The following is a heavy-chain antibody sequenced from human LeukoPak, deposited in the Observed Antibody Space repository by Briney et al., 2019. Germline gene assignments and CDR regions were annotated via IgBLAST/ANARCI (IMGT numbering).Heavy chain of an antibody. CDR1: GYTFTSYG. J-gene: IGHJ6*02. CDR3: ARGAAAGNWYYYYGMDV. CDR2: ISAYNGNT. V-gene: IGHV1-18*01. Sequence: ASVKVSCKASGYTFTSYGISWVRQAPGQGLEWMGWISAYNGNTNYAQKLQGRVTMTTDTSTSTAYMELRSLRSDDTAVYYCARGAAAGNWYYYYGMDVWGQGTRSPSP. D-gene: IGHD6-13*01.